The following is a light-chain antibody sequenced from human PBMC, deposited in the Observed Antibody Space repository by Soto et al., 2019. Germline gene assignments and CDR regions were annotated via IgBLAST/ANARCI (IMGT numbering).Light chain of an antibody. CDR1: SSDVGSYNP. CDR2: EGS. Sequence: QSVLTQPASVSGSPGQSITISCTGTSSDVGSYNPVSWYQQHPGKAPKLMIYEGSKRPSGVSNRFSGSKSGNTASLTISGLQAEDEADYYCSSYAGSSTFGFGTGTKVTVL. CDR3: SSYAGSSTFG. J-gene: IGLJ1*01. V-gene: IGLV2-23*03.